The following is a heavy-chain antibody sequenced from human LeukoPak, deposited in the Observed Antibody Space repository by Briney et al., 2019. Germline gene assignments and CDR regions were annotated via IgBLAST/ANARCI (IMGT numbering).Heavy chain of an antibody. CDR1: GYTFTSYG. J-gene: IGHJ4*02. CDR3: ARSPYRSGYYKPFDY. Sequence: APVKVSCKASGYTFTSYGISWVRQAPGQGLEWMGWISAYNGNTNYAQKLQGRVTMTTDTSTSTAYMELRSLRSDDTAVYYCARSPYRSGYYKPFDYWGQGTLVTVSS. V-gene: IGHV1-18*01. CDR2: ISAYNGNT. D-gene: IGHD3-22*01.